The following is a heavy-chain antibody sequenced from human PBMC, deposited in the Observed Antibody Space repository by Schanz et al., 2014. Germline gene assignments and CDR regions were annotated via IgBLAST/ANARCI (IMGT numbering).Heavy chain of an antibody. CDR3: ARDHQWLARYYMDV. Sequence: QVQLVESGGGVVQPGRSLRLSCAASGFNFSNYDIHWVRQAPGKGLEWVALIYYNGTNKYYADSVKGRFTISRDNSKDTLYLQMSGLTPEDTAVYYCARDHQWLARYYMDVWGKGTTVTVSS. V-gene: IGHV3-33*08. D-gene: IGHD6-19*01. CDR2: IYYNGTNK. CDR1: GFNFSNYD. J-gene: IGHJ6*03.